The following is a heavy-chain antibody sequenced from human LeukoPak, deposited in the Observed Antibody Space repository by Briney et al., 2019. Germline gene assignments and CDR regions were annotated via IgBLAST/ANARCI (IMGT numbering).Heavy chain of an antibody. D-gene: IGHD2-15*01. J-gene: IGHJ5*02. V-gene: IGHV4-39*01. CDR1: GGSISSSSYY. Sequence: SETLSLTCTVSGGSISSSSYYWGWIRQPPGKGLEWIGSIYYSGSTYYNPSPKSRVTISVDTSKNQFSLKLSSVTAADTAVYYCARLDIVVVVAAHNWFDPWGQGTLVTVSS. CDR2: IYYSGST. CDR3: ARLDIVVVVAAHNWFDP.